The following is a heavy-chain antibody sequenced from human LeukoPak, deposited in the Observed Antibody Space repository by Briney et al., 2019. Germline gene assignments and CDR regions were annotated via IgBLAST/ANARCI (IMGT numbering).Heavy chain of an antibody. CDR3: ARGAFDYISSSGEWMGDY. CDR2: IKQDGSRR. D-gene: IGHD6-6*01. Sequence: QPGGSLRLSCAASGFTFNDYWMTWFRQAPGKGLEWVANIKQDGSRRYYVDSVKGRFTISRDNAKNSLYLQMNNLRAEDTAVYYCARGAFDYISSSGEWMGDYWGQGTLVTVSS. J-gene: IGHJ4*02. CDR1: GFTFNDYW. V-gene: IGHV3-7*01.